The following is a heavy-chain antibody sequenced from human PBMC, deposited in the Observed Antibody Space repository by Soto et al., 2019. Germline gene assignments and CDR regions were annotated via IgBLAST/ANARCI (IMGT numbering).Heavy chain of an antibody. J-gene: IGHJ6*02. CDR2: IKGKTDGGTT. V-gene: IGHV3-15*01. CDR3: TPVPGATYYYYGMDV. CDR1: GFTFSNAW. Sequence: GSLRLSCAASGFTFSNAWMSWVRQAPGKGLEWVGRIKGKTDGGTTDYAAPVKGRFTISRDDSKNTLYLQMNSLKTEDTAVYYCTPVPGATYYYYGMDVWGQGTTVTVSS. D-gene: IGHD3-10*01.